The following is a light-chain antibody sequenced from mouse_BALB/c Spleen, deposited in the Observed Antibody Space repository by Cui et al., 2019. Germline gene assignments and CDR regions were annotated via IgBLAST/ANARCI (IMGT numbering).Light chain of an antibody. CDR1: ENIYSN. J-gene: IGKJ1*01. CDR2: AAT. CDR3: QHFWGTPWT. V-gene: IGKV12-46*01. Sequence: DIQMTQSPASRSVSVGETVTITCRASENIYSNLAWYQQKQGKSPQLLVYAATNLADGVPSRFSGSGSGTQYSLKINSLQSEDFGSYYCQHFWGTPWTFGGGTKLEIK.